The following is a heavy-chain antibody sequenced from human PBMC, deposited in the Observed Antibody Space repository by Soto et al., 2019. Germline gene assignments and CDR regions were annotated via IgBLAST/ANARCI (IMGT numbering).Heavy chain of an antibody. Sequence: QVQLVESGGGVVQPGRSLRLSWAASGFTFSSYGMHWVRQAPGKGLEWVAVISYDGSNKYYADSVKGRFTISRDNSKNTLYLQMNSLRAEDTAVYYCAKDKVPVVVTAPFDYWGQGTLVTVSS. CDR3: AKDKVPVVVTAPFDY. V-gene: IGHV3-30*18. CDR1: GFTFSSYG. J-gene: IGHJ4*02. CDR2: ISYDGSNK. D-gene: IGHD2-21*02.